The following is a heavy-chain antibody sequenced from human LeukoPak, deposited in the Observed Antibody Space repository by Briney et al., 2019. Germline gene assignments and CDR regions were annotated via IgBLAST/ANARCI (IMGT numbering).Heavy chain of an antibody. J-gene: IGHJ4*02. Sequence: PVKVSCKASGGTFSNYVISWVRQAPGQGLEWMGRFMPIFGTANHAQKFQGRVTITTDESTTTAYMELSSLKSEDTAVYYCARGESYTSSGYYYWGQGTLVTVSS. CDR3: ARGESYTSSGYYY. V-gene: IGHV1-69*05. D-gene: IGHD3-22*01. CDR2: FMPIFGTA. CDR1: GGTFSNYV.